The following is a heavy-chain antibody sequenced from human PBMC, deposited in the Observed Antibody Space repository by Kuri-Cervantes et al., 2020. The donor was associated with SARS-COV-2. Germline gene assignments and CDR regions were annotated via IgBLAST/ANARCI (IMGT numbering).Heavy chain of an antibody. CDR2: INPNSGGT. CDR3: TRTRGDMITFGGVARNYYYYGIDV. Sequence: ASVKVSCKASGYTFTGYYMHWVRQAPGQGLEWMGWINPNSGGTNYAQKFQGRVTMTRDTSISTAYMELSRLRSDDTAVYYCTRTRGDMITFGGVARNYYYYGIDVWGQGTMVTVSS. J-gene: IGHJ6*02. D-gene: IGHD3-16*01. CDR1: GYTFTGYY. V-gene: IGHV1-2*02.